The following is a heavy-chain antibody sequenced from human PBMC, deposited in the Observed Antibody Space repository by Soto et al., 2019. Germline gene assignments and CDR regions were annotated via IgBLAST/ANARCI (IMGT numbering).Heavy chain of an antibody. D-gene: IGHD3-10*01. CDR1: EYSFRIYW. V-gene: IGHV5-10-1*01. Sequence: PGESLKISCQAFEYSFRIYWIIWVRQKPGGGLEWMGRVDPNDSFATYSPSFEGHVSISVDKSTNIVYLQWRSLRASDTATYYCARHQSGSGNSNFDFWGQGTPVTVSS. CDR2: VDPNDSFA. CDR3: ARHQSGSGNSNFDF. J-gene: IGHJ4*02.